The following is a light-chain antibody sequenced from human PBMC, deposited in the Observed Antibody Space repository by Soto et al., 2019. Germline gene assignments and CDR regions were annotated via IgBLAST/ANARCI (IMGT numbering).Light chain of an antibody. V-gene: IGLV2-11*01. CDR3: CVSAGNYTAKV. CDR1: SSDVGSYNY. CDR2: DVS. J-gene: IGLJ1*01. Sequence: QSALTQPRSVSGSPGQSVTISCTGTSSDVGSYNYVSWYQQHPGKAPKLMIYDVSKRPSGVPDRFSAAKSGNTASLTISGRQAEDEADYYCCVSAGNYTAKVFGSGTKVTVL.